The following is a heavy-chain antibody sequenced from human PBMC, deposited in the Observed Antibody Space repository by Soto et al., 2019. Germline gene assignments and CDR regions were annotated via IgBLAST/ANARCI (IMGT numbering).Heavy chain of an antibody. J-gene: IGHJ6*02. CDR2: IYSNGDT. Sequence: QVQLQESGPGLVKPSQTLSLTCSVSSGSMNSGGYYWSWIRQHPGKGLEWIGYIYSNGDTYYNPSLKSRVSISVDTSKNQFSLNLTSVTAADTAIYYWARRGGSSSAYYYYAFDVWGPGTTVTVSS. V-gene: IGHV4-31*03. CDR3: ARRGGSSSAYYYYAFDV. D-gene: IGHD6-6*01. CDR1: SGSMNSGGYY.